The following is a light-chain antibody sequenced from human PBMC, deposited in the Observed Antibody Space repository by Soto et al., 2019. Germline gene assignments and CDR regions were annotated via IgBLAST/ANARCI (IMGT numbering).Light chain of an antibody. CDR1: QGIRND. J-gene: IGKJ4*01. CDR2: STS. V-gene: IGKV1-6*01. CDR3: LQDYSYPLT. Sequence: AIQMTQSPSSLSASVGDRVTITCRASQGIRNDLGWYQQKPGKAPNLLIYSTSSLQSGVPSRFSGSGSGTDFTLTISSLQPEDFATYYCLQDYSYPLTFGGGTKVEIK.